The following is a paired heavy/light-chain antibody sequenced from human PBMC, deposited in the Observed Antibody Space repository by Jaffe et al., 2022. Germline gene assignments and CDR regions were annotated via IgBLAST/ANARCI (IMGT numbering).Heavy chain of an antibody. D-gene: IGHD3-16*01. Sequence: QVQLVQSGAEVKKPGASVKVSCKASGYTLTTYDIHWVRQAPGQRLEWMGSFNGGNGNPIYSQRFQGRVTITKDTSANTAYMELTSLRSEDTAVYYCAMGSRYKWFDPWGHGTQVTVSS. V-gene: IGHV1-3*01. CDR2: FNGGNGNP. CDR3: AMGSRYKWFDP. J-gene: IGHJ5*02. CDR1: GYTLTTYD.
Light chain of an antibody. CDR1: QTINSW. V-gene: IGKV1-5*03. CDR3: QQYNSYSQT. CDR2: KAS. J-gene: IGKJ1*01. Sequence: DIQMTQSPSTLSASVGDRVTITCRASQTINSWLAWYQQKPGKAPKLLIYKASSLESGVPSRFSGSGSGTEFTLTISSLQPDDFATYYCQQYNSYSQTFGQGTKVEIK.